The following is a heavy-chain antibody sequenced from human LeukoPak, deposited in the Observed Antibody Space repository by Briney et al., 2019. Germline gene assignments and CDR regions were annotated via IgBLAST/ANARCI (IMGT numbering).Heavy chain of an antibody. CDR1: GDSISSSSYY. D-gene: IGHD5-18*01. CDR3: ARQDTAMVFDY. CDR2: IYYSGST. V-gene: IGHV4-39*01. Sequence: PSETLSLTCTVSGDSISSSSYYWGWIRQPPGKGLEWIGSIYYSGSTYYNPSLKSRVTISVDTSKNQFSLKLSSVTAADTAVYYCARQDTAMVFDYWGQGTLVTVSS. J-gene: IGHJ4*02.